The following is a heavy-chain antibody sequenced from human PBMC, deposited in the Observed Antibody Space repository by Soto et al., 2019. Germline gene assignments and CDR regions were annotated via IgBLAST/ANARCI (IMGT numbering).Heavy chain of an antibody. J-gene: IGHJ4*02. Sequence: EVRLLESGGGLVQPGGSLRLSCAASGFTFSNYAMNWGRQAPGKGREWVSTISGSGGSTYYADSVKVRFTISRDNSKNTLYLQMNSLRAEETDVYYCAKDEPGIAVAHPFDYWGQGTMVTVSS. CDR2: ISGSGGST. V-gene: IGHV3-23*01. CDR3: AKDEPGIAVAHPFDY. D-gene: IGHD6-19*01. CDR1: GFTFSNYA.